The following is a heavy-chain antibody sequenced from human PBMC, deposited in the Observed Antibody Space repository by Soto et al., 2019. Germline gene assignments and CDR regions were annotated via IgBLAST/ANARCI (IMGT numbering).Heavy chain of an antibody. V-gene: IGHV3-23*01. CDR2: ISGSGGST. J-gene: IGHJ6*03. CDR1: GFTFSSYA. D-gene: IGHD3-3*01. Sequence: GGSLRLSCAASGFTFSSYAMSWVRQAPGKGLEWVSAISGSGGSTYYADSVKGRFTISGDNSKKTLYLQMNSLRAEDTAVYYCAKDPRPMYYDFWSGYFAYYYYMDVWGKGTTVTVSS. CDR3: AKDPRPMYYDFWSGYFAYYYYMDV.